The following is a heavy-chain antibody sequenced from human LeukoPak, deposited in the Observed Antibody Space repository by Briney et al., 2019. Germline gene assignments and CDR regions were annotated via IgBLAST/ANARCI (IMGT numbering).Heavy chain of an antibody. J-gene: IGHJ4*02. D-gene: IGHD4/OR15-4a*01. CDR3: ARQVGANQPLDY. Sequence: SETLSLTCTVSGGSVSTYCWSWLRQPPGKGLKWIAYMCHSGSTDYNPSLKSRVTISIDTSKNQFSLNLNSVTATDTAVYYCARQVGANQPLDYWGQGTLVTVSS. CDR1: GGSVSTYC. CDR2: MCHSGST. V-gene: IGHV4-59*08.